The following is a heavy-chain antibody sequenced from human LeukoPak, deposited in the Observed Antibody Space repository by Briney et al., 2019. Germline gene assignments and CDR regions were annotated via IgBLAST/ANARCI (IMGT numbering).Heavy chain of an antibody. CDR3: ASTLITFGGLMTFYFDS. J-gene: IGHJ4*02. D-gene: IGHD3-16*01. V-gene: IGHV4-59*01. CDR1: GASISDYC. Sequence: PSETLSLTCTISGASISDYCWSWIRQSPGKGLEWMGYIYSSGSTNYNPSLNSRVTIPVDTSKKHFSLKLTSVTAADTAVYYCASTLITFGGLMTFYFDSWGQGTLVTVSS. CDR2: IYSSGST.